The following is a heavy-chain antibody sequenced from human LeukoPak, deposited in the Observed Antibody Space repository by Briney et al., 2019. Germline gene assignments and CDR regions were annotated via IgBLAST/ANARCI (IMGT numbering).Heavy chain of an antibody. V-gene: IGHV3-9*03. CDR1: GFTFDDYA. D-gene: IGHD5-18*01. CDR3: AKDRSYGYGIDY. CDR2: ISWNSGSI. J-gene: IGHJ4*02. Sequence: PGRSLRLSCAASGFTFDDYAMHWVRQAPGKGLEWVSGISWNSGSIGYADSVKGRFTISRDNAKNSLYLQMNSLRAEDMALYYCAKDRSYGYGIDYWGQGTLVRLL.